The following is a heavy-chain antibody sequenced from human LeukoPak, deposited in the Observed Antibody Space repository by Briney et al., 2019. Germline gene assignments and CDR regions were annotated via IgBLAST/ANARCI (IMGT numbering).Heavy chain of an antibody. D-gene: IGHD5-24*01. CDR1: GYSFTSYW. CDR3: ATHPGGLQSGFDN. V-gene: IGHV5-51*01. J-gene: IGHJ4*02. CDR2: IHPGDSDT. Sequence: ESLKISCKGSGYSFTSYWIGWVRQMPGKGLEYMGIIHPGDSDTRYSPSFRGQVTISVDRSSSTAYIQWSRLKASDTAMYYCATHPGGLQSGFDNWGQGTLVTVSS.